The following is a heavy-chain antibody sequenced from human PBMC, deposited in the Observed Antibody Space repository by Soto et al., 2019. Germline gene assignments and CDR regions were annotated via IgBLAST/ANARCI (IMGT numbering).Heavy chain of an antibody. V-gene: IGHV1-2*02. CDR3: ATEAGTTAY. D-gene: IGHD1-1*01. CDR2: INPNSGGT. J-gene: IGHJ4*02. CDR1: GYTFTGYY. Sequence: ASVKVSCKASGYTFTGYYMHWVRQAPGQGLEWMGWINPNSGGTNYAQKFQGRVTMTEDTSTDTAYMELSSLRSEDTAVYYCATEAGTTAYWGQGTLVTVS.